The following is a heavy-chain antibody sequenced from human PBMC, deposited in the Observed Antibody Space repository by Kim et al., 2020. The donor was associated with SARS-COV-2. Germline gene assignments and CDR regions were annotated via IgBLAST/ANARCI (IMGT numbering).Heavy chain of an antibody. V-gene: IGHV1-18*01. J-gene: IGHJ5*02. CDR3: ARSGQVLRYFDWLPSNWFDP. Sequence: ASVKVSFKASGYTFTSYGISWVRQAPGQGLEWMGWISAYNGNTNYAQKLQGRVTMTTDTSTSTAYMELRSLRSDDTAVYYCARSGQVLRYFDWLPSNWFDPWGQGTLVTVSS. D-gene: IGHD3-9*01. CDR1: GYTFTSYG. CDR2: ISAYNGNT.